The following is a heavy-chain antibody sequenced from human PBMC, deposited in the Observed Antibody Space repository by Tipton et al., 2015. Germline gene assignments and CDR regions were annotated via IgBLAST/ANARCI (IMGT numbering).Heavy chain of an antibody. V-gene: IGHV4-4*02. D-gene: IGHD7-27*01. CDR1: GGSISSISW. CDR3: ARRSLVGNWGLDS. CDR2: IFHSADT. Sequence: LSCTVSGGSISSISWWTWVRQPPNKGLEWIGQIFHSADTNYSPSLRGRVTMSVDTSKGHFSLRLTSVTAADTAIYYCARRSLVGNWGLDSWGQGVLVTVSS. J-gene: IGHJ4*02.